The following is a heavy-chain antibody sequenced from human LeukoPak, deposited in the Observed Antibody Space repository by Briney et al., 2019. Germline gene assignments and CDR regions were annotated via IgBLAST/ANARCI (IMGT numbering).Heavy chain of an antibody. Sequence: GGSLRLSCAASGFTLRSYSMNWVRQAPGKGLEWVSYISGSDSTIYYADSVKGRFTISRDNAKNSLYLQMNSLRADDTAVYYCARLAFYGMDVWGQGTTVTVSS. J-gene: IGHJ6*02. V-gene: IGHV3-48*01. CDR2: ISGSDSTI. CDR1: GFTLRSYS. CDR3: ARLAFYGMDV. D-gene: IGHD3-3*02.